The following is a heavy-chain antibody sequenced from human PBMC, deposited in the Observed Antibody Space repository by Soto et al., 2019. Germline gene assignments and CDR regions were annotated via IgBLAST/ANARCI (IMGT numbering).Heavy chain of an antibody. CDR3: GRGRSGDLVISY. CDR2: ISPQTGGT. CDR1: GYTFTGYY. J-gene: IGHJ4*02. D-gene: IGHD1-26*01. Sequence: QVQLVQSGAELKKPGASVKVSCKGSGYTFTGYYIHWVRQTPGQGPEWMGEISPQTGGTKYAQKNRGRVTVTRDTSITTVSMELSNLTPEDTAVYYVGRGRSGDLVISYWGQ. V-gene: IGHV1-2*02.